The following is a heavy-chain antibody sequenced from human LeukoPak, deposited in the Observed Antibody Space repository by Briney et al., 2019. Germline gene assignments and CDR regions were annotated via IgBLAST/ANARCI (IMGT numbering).Heavy chain of an antibody. CDR3: ETGCYGGNPPAY. CDR2: INPGGSST. D-gene: IGHD4-23*01. Sequence: EDSVKLTCKASGYSFSTSYMHWIRQPPGQGLEWMGTINPGGSSTVSTQKFQGRVSMTRETSTRTVYMELSSLRSEDTAVYYCETGCYGGNPPAYWGQGTLVTVSS. CDR1: GYSFSTSY. V-gene: IGHV1-46*01. J-gene: IGHJ4*02.